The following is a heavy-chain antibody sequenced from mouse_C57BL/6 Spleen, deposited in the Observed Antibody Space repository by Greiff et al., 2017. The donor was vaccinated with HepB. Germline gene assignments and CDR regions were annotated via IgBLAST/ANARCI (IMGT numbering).Heavy chain of an antibody. V-gene: IGHV1-15*01. CDR1: GYTFTDYE. CDR2: IDPETGGT. J-gene: IGHJ3*01. D-gene: IGHD3-2*02. Sequence: VKLVESGAELVRPGASVTLSCKASGYTFTDYEMHWVKQTPVHGLEWIVAIDPETGGTAYNQKFKGKAILTADKSSSPAYMELRSLASEDSAVYYCTRPSAAHATSGFAYWGQGTLVTVSA. CDR3: TRPSAAHATSGFAY.